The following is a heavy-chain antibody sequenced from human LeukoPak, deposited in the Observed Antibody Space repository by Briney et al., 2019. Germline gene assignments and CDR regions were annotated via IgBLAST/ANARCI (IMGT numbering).Heavy chain of an antibody. Sequence: PGRSLRLSCAASGFTFSSYAMHWVRQAPGKGLEWVSSISSSSSYIYYADSVKGRFTISRDNAKNSLYLQMNSLRAEDTAVYYCARATVARYYFDYWGQGTLVTVSS. CDR3: ARATVARYYFDY. CDR2: ISSSSSYI. CDR1: GFTFSSYA. D-gene: IGHD5-12*01. V-gene: IGHV3-21*01. J-gene: IGHJ4*02.